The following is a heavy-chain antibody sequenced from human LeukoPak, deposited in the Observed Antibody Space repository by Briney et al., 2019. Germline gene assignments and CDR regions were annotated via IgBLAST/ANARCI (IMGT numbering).Heavy chain of an antibody. D-gene: IGHD2-2*01. CDR2: IKQDGSEK. Sequence: PGGSLRLSCAASGFTLSSYWMNWVRQAPGKGLEWVANIKQDGSEKYYVDSVKGRFTISRDNAKNSLYLQMNSLRAEDTAVYYCARGGYCSSTSCYVLDWGQGTLVTVYS. J-gene: IGHJ4*02. V-gene: IGHV3-7*01. CDR3: ARGGYCSSTSCYVLD. CDR1: GFTLSSYW.